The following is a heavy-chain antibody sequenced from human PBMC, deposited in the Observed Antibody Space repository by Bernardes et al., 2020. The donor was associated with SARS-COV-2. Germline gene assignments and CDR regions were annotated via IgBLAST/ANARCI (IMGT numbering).Heavy chain of an antibody. CDR2: IYYSGST. D-gene: IGHD3-10*01. CDR3: ARDLSHLVRRGFDL. Sequence: SETLSLTCTVSVGSTGSYYWAWIRQPPGKGLEWIGHIYYSGSTNYNPSLKSRVTISVDRSQNQFSLNLSSVTPADTAVYYCARDLSHLVRRGFDLWGRGTLVTVSS. J-gene: IGHJ2*01. CDR1: VGSTGSYY. V-gene: IGHV4-59*01.